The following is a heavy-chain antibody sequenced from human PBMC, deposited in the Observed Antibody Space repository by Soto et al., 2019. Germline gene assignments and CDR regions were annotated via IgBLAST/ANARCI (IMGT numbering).Heavy chain of an antibody. CDR2: ISYDGSNK. CDR1: GFTFSSYA. J-gene: IGHJ6*02. V-gene: IGHV3-30-3*01. CDR3: ARDLGDIVVVPGSYYYYGMDV. D-gene: IGHD2-2*01. Sequence: GGSLRLSCAASGFTFSSYAMHWVRRAPGKGLEWVAVISYDGSNKYYADSVKGRFTISRDNSKNTLYLQMNSLRAEDTAVYYCARDLGDIVVVPGSYYYYGMDVWGQGTTVTVSS.